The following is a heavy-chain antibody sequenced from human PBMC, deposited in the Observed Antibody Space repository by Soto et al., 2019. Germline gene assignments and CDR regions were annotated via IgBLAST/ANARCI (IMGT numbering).Heavy chain of an antibody. CDR1: GGSFSGYY. J-gene: IGHJ6*02. D-gene: IGHD3-10*01. CDR2: INHSGST. V-gene: IGHV4-34*01. CDR3: ARGGRDYGYYYGMDV. Sequence: PSETLSLTCAVYGGSFSGYYWSWIRQPPGKGLEWIGEINHSGSTNYNPSLKSRVTISVDTSKNQFSLKLSSVTAADTAVYYCARGGRDYGYYYGMDVWGQGTTFTVSS.